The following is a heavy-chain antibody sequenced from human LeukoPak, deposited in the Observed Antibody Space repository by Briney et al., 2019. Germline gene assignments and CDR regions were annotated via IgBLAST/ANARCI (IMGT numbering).Heavy chain of an antibody. D-gene: IGHD3-22*01. CDR1: GGSFSGYY. V-gene: IGHV4-34*01. Sequence: SETLSLTCAVYGGSFSGYYWSWIRQPPGKGLEWIGEINHSGSTNYNPSLKSRVTISVDTSKNQFSLKLSSVTAADTAVYYCARRPNYYETDLAFDIWGQGTMVTVSS. CDR2: INHSGST. J-gene: IGHJ3*02. CDR3: ARRPNYYETDLAFDI.